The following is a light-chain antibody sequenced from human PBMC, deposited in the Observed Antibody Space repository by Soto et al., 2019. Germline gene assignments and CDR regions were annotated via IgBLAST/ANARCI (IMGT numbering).Light chain of an antibody. CDR3: QQYGSYTGLT. V-gene: IGKV3-20*01. J-gene: IGKJ4*01. CDR1: QSVSSSY. Sequence: EIVLTQSPGTLSLSPGERATLSCRASQSVSSSYLAWYQQKPGQAPRLLIYGASSRATRIPDRFSGSGSGTDFTLTISRLEPEDFAVSYCQQYGSYTGLTFGGGTKVEIK. CDR2: GAS.